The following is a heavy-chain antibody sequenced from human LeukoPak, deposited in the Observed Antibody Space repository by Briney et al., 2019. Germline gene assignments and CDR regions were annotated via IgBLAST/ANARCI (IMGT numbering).Heavy chain of an antibody. V-gene: IGHV3-23*01. J-gene: IGHJ4*02. CDR2: ISPGGEIP. CDR1: GFTFSIYG. Sequence: GGSLRLSCAASGFTFSIYGMNWVRQAPGKGLEWVSGISPGGEIPYYADSVKGRFTISGDNSKNTLFLQMNSLRAEDTAVYYCAHGAMYQLDYWGQGTLVTVSS. CDR3: AHGAMYQLDY. D-gene: IGHD2-2*01.